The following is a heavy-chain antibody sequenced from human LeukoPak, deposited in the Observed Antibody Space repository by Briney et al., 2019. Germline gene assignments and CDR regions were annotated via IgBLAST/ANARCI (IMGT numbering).Heavy chain of an antibody. Sequence: GGSLRLSCAASGFTVSSNYMSWVRQAPVKGLEWVSVIYSGGSTYYADSVKGRFTISRDNSKNTLYLQMNSLRAEDTAVYYCARGAPEGYCSSTSCPSDYWGQGTLVTVSS. J-gene: IGHJ4*02. D-gene: IGHD2-2*01. CDR3: ARGAPEGYCSSTSCPSDY. CDR1: GFTVSSNY. CDR2: IYSGGST. V-gene: IGHV3-53*01.